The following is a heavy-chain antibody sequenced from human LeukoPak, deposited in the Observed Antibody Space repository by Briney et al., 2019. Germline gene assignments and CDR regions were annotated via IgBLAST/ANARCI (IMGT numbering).Heavy chain of an antibody. CDR2: SSAYNGNT. Sequence: ASVTVSCKASGGTFSSYAISWVRQALGQGLEWMGWSSAYNGNTNYAQKVQGRVTMTTDTSTTTAYMELRSLRSDDTAVYYCARGGSSGWRTPNDDYWGQGTLVTVSS. CDR3: ARGGSSGWRTPNDDY. D-gene: IGHD6-19*01. V-gene: IGHV1-18*01. J-gene: IGHJ4*02. CDR1: GGTFSSYA.